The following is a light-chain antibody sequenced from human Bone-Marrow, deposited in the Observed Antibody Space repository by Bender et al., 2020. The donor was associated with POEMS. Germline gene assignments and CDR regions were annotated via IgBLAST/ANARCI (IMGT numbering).Light chain of an antibody. CDR2: DDK. J-gene: IGLJ1*01. CDR3: QVWDSSSDHYV. CDR1: NIERKN. Sequence: SYVLTQPPLVSVAPGQTARITCGGNNIERKNVHWYQQQPGQAPVLVVYDDKDRPSGIPERFSGSNSGDTATLTISRVEVGDEADYYCQVWDSSSDHYVFGTGTKVTVL. V-gene: IGLV3-21*02.